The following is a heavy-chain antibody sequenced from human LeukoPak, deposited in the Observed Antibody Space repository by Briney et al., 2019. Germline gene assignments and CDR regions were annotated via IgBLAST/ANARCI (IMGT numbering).Heavy chain of an antibody. CDR1: GYTFTSYD. CDR3: ARLGPYSYGYGDDAFGI. CDR2: MNPNSGNT. V-gene: IGHV1-8*01. Sequence: GASVKVSCKASGYTFTSYDINWVRQATGQGLEWMGWMNPNSGNTGYAQKFQGRVTMTRNTSISTAYMELSSLRSEDTAVYYCARLGPYSYGYGDDAFGIWGQGTMVTVSS. J-gene: IGHJ3*02. D-gene: IGHD5-18*01.